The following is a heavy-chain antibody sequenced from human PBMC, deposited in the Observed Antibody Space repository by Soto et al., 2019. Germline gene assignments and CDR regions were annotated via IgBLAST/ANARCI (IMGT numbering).Heavy chain of an antibody. D-gene: IGHD4-17*01. J-gene: IGHJ4*02. V-gene: IGHV1-69*06. CDR3: ASHTGDYGDYEDLWDY. CDR2: IIPIFGTA. CDR1: GGTFSSYA. Sequence: QVQLVQSGAEVKKPGSSVKVSCKASGGTFSSYAISWVRQAPGQGLEWMGGIIPIFGTANYAQKFQGRVTITADKSTSTGYMELSSLRSEDTAVYYCASHTGDYGDYEDLWDYWGQGTLVTVSS.